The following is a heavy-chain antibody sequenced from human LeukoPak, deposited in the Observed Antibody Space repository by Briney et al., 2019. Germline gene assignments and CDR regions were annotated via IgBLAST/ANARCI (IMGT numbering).Heavy chain of an antibody. J-gene: IGHJ4*02. CDR1: GFSFNSYA. Sequence: GGSLRLSCAASGFSFNSYAMTWVRRAPGKGLEWVSTIDPNGHSPYYADSVKGRFTISRDNSKNTLYLQMNSLRAEDTAVYYCAKDSGYYYDSSASGYWGQGTLVTVSS. CDR2: IDPNGHSP. D-gene: IGHD3-22*01. CDR3: AKDSGYYYDSSASGY. V-gene: IGHV3-23*01.